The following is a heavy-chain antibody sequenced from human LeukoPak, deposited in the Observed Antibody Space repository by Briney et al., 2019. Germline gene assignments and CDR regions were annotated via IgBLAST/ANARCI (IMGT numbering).Heavy chain of an antibody. J-gene: IGHJ4*02. CDR3: PKVGCSGWYYFDY. CDR1: GFTFSTYT. V-gene: IGHV3-23*01. CDR2: LSSSGIST. D-gene: IGHD6-19*01. Sequence: GGSLRLSCAASGFTFSTYTMAWVRQAPGKGLEWVSALSSSGISTFYADSVKGRFTISRDNSKNTLYLQMNSLRAEDTAEYYCPKVGCSGWYYFDYWGQGTLVTVSS.